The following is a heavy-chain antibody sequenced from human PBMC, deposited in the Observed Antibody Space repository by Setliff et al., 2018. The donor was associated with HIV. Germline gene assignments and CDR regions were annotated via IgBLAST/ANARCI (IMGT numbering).Heavy chain of an antibody. CDR3: AGGFRDDIVVVSGRPRTWLDP. J-gene: IGHJ5*02. CDR2: IYTSGST. Sequence: SETLSLTCTVSGVSISSGSYYWSWIRQSAGKGLEWIGRIYTSGSTNDNPSLKSRITISVDTSNNQFSLKLSSVTAADTAVYYCAGGFRDDIVVVSGRPRTWLDPWGQGTRVTVSS. CDR1: GVSISSGSYY. V-gene: IGHV4-61*02. D-gene: IGHD2-2*01.